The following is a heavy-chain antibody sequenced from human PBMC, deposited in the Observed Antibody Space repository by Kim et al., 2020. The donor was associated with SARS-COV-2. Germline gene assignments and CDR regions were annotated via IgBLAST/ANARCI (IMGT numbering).Heavy chain of an antibody. D-gene: IGHD2-2*02. J-gene: IGHJ4*02. CDR3: AGGDCSSTSCYNFDY. V-gene: IGHV1-45*02. Sequence: QKFQDRVTITRDRSMSTAYMELSSLRSEDTAMYYCAGGDCSSTSCYNFDYWGQGTLVTVSS.